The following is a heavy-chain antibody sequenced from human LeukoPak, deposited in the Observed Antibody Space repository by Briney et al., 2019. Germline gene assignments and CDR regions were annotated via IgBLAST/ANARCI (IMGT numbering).Heavy chain of an antibody. Sequence: PGGSLRLSCAASGFTFSSYAMSWVRQAPGKGLEWVSAISGSGGSTYYADSVKGRFTISRDNPKNTLYLQMNSLRAEDTAVCYCAKVEVGPYGLYYFDYWGQGTLVTVSS. CDR3: AKVEVGPYGLYYFDY. D-gene: IGHD3-10*01. CDR1: GFTFSSYA. CDR2: ISGSGGST. J-gene: IGHJ4*02. V-gene: IGHV3-23*01.